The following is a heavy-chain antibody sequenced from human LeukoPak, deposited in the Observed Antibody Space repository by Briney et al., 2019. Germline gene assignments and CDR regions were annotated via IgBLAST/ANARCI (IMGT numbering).Heavy chain of an antibody. CDR2: ISWNSGSI. J-gene: IGHJ3*02. D-gene: IGHD4-23*01. CDR3: AKDVYGGNPNDAFDI. CDR1: GFTFDDYA. V-gene: IGHV3-9*01. Sequence: GGSLRLSCAASGFTFDDYAMHWVRQAPGKGLEWVSGISWNSGSIGYADSVKGRFTISRDNAKNSLYLQMNSLRAEDTALYYCAKDVYGGNPNDAFDIWGQGTMVTVSS.